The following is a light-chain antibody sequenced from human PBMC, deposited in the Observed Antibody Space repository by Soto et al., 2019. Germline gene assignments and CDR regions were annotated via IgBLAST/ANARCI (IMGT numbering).Light chain of an antibody. CDR3: QQLNSYPSIT. V-gene: IGKV1-17*01. Sequence: IQMTQSPSSLSASVGDRVTITCRASQGIRNDLGWYQQKPGKAPNLLIYATSSLQGGVPSRFSGSGSGTEFTLTISSLQPEDFATYYCQQLNSYPSITFGQGTRLEIK. CDR2: ATS. CDR1: QGIRND. J-gene: IGKJ5*01.